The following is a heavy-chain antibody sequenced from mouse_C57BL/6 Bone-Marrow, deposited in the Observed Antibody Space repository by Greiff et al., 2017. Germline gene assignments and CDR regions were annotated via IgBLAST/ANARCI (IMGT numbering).Heavy chain of an antibody. V-gene: IGHV5-9-1*02. J-gene: IGHJ1*03. Sequence: DVKLQESGEGLVKPGGSLKLSCAASGFTFSSYAMSWVRQTPEKRLEWVAYISSGGDYIYYADTVKGRFTISRDNARNPLYLQMSSQKSEDTAMYYCTREDYYGSSWYFDVWGTGTTVTVSS. D-gene: IGHD1-1*01. CDR1: GFTFSSYA. CDR2: ISSGGDYI. CDR3: TREDYYGSSWYFDV.